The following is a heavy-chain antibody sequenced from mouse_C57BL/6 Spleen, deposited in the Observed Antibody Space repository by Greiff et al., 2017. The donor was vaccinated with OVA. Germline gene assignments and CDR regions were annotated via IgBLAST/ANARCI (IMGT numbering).Heavy chain of an antibody. Sequence: QVQLQQSGPGLVAPSQSLSITCTVSGFSLTSYGVHWVRQPPGKGLEWLVVIWSDGSTTYNSALKSRLSISKDNSKSQVFLKMNSLQTDDTAMYYCARQPYYYGSSYDYAMDYWGQGTSVTVSS. V-gene: IGHV2-6-1*01. CDR2: IWSDGST. D-gene: IGHD1-1*01. CDR1: GFSLTSYG. J-gene: IGHJ4*01. CDR3: ARQPYYYGSSYDYAMDY.